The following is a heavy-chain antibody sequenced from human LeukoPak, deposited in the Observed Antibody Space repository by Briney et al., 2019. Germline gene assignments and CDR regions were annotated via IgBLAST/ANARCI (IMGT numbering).Heavy chain of an antibody. Sequence: PGGSLRLSCAASGFTFSSYGMHWVRQAPGKGLEWVAVIWYDGSNKYYADSVKGRFTISRDNSKNTLYPQMNSLRAEDTAVYYCAKDLSYGDYVGDYWGQGTLVTVSS. CDR2: IWYDGSNK. J-gene: IGHJ4*02. CDR1: GFTFSSYG. D-gene: IGHD4-17*01. CDR3: AKDLSYGDYVGDY. V-gene: IGHV3-33*06.